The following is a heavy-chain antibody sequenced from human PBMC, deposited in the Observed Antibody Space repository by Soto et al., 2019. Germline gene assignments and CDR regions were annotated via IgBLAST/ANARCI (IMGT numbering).Heavy chain of an antibody. CDR2: INWSGGSS. J-gene: IGHJ3*02. CDR3: VKANDQQLVEGGPFDM. D-gene: IGHD6-13*01. Sequence: EAQLVESGGGLVQPGRSLRLSCAASGFTFDDFAMHWVQQAPGKGLEWVSGINWSGGSSGYSDSVKGRFTISRDNAKNSLSLQMNSLRVEDTALFYCVKANDQQLVEGGPFDMWGQGTMVTVSS. V-gene: IGHV3-9*01. CDR1: GFTFDDFA.